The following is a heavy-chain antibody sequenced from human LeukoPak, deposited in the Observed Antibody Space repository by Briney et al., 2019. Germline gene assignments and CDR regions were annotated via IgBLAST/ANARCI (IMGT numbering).Heavy chain of an antibody. D-gene: IGHD6-6*01. CDR1: GLSFNKDV. J-gene: IGHJ4*02. CDR2: VSPGGVSP. CDR3: ARDYVEKAARPDSIDY. V-gene: IGHV3-23*01. Sequence: GGSLRLSCVVSGLSFNKDVMSWFRQAPGKGLEWVSSVSPGGVSPNHADSVKGRFTVSRDDSLNTLYLQMNSLRVDDTAVYYCARDYVEKAARPDSIDYWGQGTLVTVSS.